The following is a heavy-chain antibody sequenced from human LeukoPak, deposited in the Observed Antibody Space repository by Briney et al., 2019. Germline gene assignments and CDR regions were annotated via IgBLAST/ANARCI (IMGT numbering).Heavy chain of an antibody. CDR1: GFTFSSSA. CDR2: ISNNGGYT. Sequence: GGSLRLSCAASGFTFSSSAMSWVRQAPGKGLEWVSAISNNGGYTYYADSVQGRFTISRDNSKSTLCLQMNSLRAEDTAVYYCAKQLGYCSDGSCYFPYWGQGTLDTVST. CDR3: AKQLGYCSDGSCYFPY. V-gene: IGHV3-23*01. J-gene: IGHJ4*02. D-gene: IGHD2-15*01.